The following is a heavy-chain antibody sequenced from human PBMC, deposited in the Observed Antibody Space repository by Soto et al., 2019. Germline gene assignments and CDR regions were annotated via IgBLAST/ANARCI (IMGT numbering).Heavy chain of an antibody. Sequence: TGGSLRLSCAASGFPFSSYGMHWVRQAPGKGLEWVAVIWYDGSNKYYADSVKGRFTISRDNSKNTLYLQMNSLRAEDTAVYYCARERTTGTGYYYYYMDVWGKGTTVTVSS. CDR1: GFPFSSYG. D-gene: IGHD1-1*01. J-gene: IGHJ6*03. CDR2: IWYDGSNK. CDR3: ARERTTGTGYYYYYMDV. V-gene: IGHV3-33*01.